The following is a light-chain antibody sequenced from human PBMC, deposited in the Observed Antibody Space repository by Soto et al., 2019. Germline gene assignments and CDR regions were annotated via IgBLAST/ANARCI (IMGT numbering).Light chain of an antibody. CDR1: SSNIGSNT. V-gene: IGLV1-44*01. Sequence: QSVLTQPPSASGTPGQRVTISCSGSSSNIGSNTVNWYQQLPGTAPKLLIYSNNQRPSGVPDRFSGSKSGTSASLAISGLQSEDEADYYCAAWDDSLNGVVFGGRHPADRP. J-gene: IGLJ2*01. CDR3: AAWDDSLNGVV. CDR2: SNN.